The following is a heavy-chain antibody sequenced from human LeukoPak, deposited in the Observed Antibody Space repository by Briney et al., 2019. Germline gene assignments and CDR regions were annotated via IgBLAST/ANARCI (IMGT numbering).Heavy chain of an antibody. CDR1: GYTFTGYY. V-gene: IGHV1-2*02. CDR3: ARESNRYYYDSSGYSAFHY. J-gene: IGHJ4*02. Sequence: ASVKVSCKASGYTFTGYYMHWVRQAPGQGLEWMGWINPNSGGTNYAQKFQGRVTMTRDTSISTAYMELSSLRSEDTAVYYCARESNRYYYDSSGYSAFHYWGQGTLVTVSS. CDR2: INPNSGGT. D-gene: IGHD3-22*01.